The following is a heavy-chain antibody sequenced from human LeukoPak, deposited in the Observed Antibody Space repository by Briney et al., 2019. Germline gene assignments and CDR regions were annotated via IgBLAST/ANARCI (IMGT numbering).Heavy chain of an antibody. D-gene: IGHD3-22*01. CDR1: GFTFSSYE. CDR2: ISSSSSTI. CDR3: ARDSAPEGIVVVMLDAFDI. J-gene: IGHJ3*02. Sequence: GGSLRLSCAASGFTFSSYEMNWVRQAPGKGLEWVSYISSSSSTIYYADSVKGRFTISRDNAKNSLYLQMNSLRAEDTAVYYCARDSAPEGIVVVMLDAFDIWGQGTMVTVSS. V-gene: IGHV3-48*01.